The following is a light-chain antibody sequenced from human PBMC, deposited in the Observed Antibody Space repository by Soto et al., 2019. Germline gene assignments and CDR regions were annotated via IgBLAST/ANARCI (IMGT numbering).Light chain of an antibody. CDR2: DVT. V-gene: IGLV2-11*01. Sequence: QSVLTQPRSVSGSPGQSVAISCTGTSSDVGSFNYVSWYQQHPDKAPKLMIYDVTKRPSGVPDRFSGSKSGNTASLTISGFQAEDEADYYCCSYAGSPYVFGTGTKVTVL. CDR3: CSYAGSPYV. J-gene: IGLJ1*01. CDR1: SSDVGSFNY.